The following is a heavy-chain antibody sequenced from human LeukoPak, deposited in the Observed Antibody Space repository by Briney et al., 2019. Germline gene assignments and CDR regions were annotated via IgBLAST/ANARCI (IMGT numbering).Heavy chain of an antibody. Sequence: EASVTVSCKASGYTFTDYYMHWVRQAPGQGLEWMGWINPNSGGTNYAQKFQGRVTMTRDTSISTAYMELSRLRSDDTAVYYCAREGEQQLGGFDYWGQGTLVTVSS. CDR2: INPNSGGT. CDR3: AREGEQQLGGFDY. CDR1: GYTFTDYY. J-gene: IGHJ4*02. V-gene: IGHV1-2*02. D-gene: IGHD6-13*01.